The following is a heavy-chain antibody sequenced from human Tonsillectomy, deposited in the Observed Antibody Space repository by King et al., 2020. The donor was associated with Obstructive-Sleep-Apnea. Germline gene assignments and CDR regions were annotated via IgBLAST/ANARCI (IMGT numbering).Heavy chain of an antibody. V-gene: IGHV3-23*04. CDR1: GFTFSSYA. D-gene: IGHD3-10*01. CDR3: AKVRDMVRGAYLDY. Sequence: QLVQSGGGLVQPGGSLRLSCAASGFTFSSYAMSWVRQAPGKGLEWVSAISVSGGSTSYADSVKGRFTISRDTSKNTLYLQMTSLRAEDTAVYYCAKVRDMVRGAYLDYWGQGTLVTVSS. J-gene: IGHJ4*02. CDR2: ISVSGGST.